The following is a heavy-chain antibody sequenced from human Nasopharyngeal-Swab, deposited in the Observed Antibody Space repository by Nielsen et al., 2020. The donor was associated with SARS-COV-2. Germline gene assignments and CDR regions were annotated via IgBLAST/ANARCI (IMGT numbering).Heavy chain of an antibody. V-gene: IGHV3-23*01. D-gene: IGHD2-15*01. CDR2: INDRGDDT. Sequence: GESLKISCAASGFNFNTYAMSWVRQAPGKGLEWVSVINDRGDDTYYADSVKGRFTISRDSAKNSLYLQMNSLRAEDTAVYYCARLYCSGGSCWDYNYGMDVWGQGTTVTVSS. J-gene: IGHJ6*02. CDR3: ARLYCSGGSCWDYNYGMDV. CDR1: GFNFNTYA.